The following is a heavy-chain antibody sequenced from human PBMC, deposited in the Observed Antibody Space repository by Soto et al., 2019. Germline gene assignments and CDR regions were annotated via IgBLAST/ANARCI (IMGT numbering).Heavy chain of an antibody. V-gene: IGHV3-7*03. CDR3: ARDKAYGDSGEY. Sequence: EVQLVESGGGLVQPGGSLRLSCAASGFAFNTFWMSWVRQAPGKGLEWVANINQPGREKYYVDSVKGRFTISRDNAHSSLYLQMNSLRAEDTAVYYCARDKAYGDSGEYWGQGTLVTVSS. CDR2: INQPGREK. J-gene: IGHJ4*02. D-gene: IGHD4-17*01. CDR1: GFAFNTFW.